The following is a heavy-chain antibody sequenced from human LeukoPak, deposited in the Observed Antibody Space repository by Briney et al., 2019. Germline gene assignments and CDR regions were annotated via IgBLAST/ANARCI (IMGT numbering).Heavy chain of an antibody. J-gene: IGHJ3*02. CDR1: GFTFSSYS. Sequence: GGSLRLSCAASGFTFSSYSMNWVRQAPGKGLEWVSYISSSSSTIYYADSVKGRFTISRDNAKNSLYLQMNSLRAEDTAVYYCARDDYDFWSGYYTEAFDIWGQGTMVTVSS. D-gene: IGHD3-3*01. CDR3: ARDDYDFWSGYYTEAFDI. CDR2: ISSSSSTI. V-gene: IGHV3-48*01.